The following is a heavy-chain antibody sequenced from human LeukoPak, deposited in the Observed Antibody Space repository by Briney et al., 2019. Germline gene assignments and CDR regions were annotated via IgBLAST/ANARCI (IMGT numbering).Heavy chain of an antibody. CDR2: ISHSGGTM. V-gene: IGHV3-48*03. D-gene: IGHD3-10*01. Sequence: GGSLRLSCAASGFTFSSYEMNWVRQAPGKGLEWVSYISHSGGTMYYADSVKGRFTISRDNAKNSLFLQMNSLRAEDTAAYYCARERPSRVYGSGSWMGFFDYWGQGTLVTVSS. CDR3: ARERPSRVYGSGSWMGFFDY. J-gene: IGHJ4*02. CDR1: GFTFSSYE.